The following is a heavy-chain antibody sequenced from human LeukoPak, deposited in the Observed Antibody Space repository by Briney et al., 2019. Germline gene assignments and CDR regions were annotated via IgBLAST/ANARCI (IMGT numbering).Heavy chain of an antibody. J-gene: IGHJ6*02. CDR2: IYTSGST. D-gene: IGHD5-12*01. V-gene: IGHV4-4*07. CDR3: ARWGGYSGYENYYYGMDV. Sequence: SETLSLTCTVSGGSISSYHWSWIRQPAGKGLEWIGRIYTSGSTNYNPSLKSRVTMSVDTSKNQFSLKLSSVTAADTAVYYCARWGGYSGYENYYYGMDVWGQGTTVTVSS. CDR1: GGSISSYH.